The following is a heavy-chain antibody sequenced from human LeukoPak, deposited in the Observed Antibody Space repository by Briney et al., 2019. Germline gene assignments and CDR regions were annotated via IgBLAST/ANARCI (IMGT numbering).Heavy chain of an antibody. CDR3: ARDPPSSGWALDY. D-gene: IGHD6-19*01. CDR1: GGSFSGYY. J-gene: IGHJ4*02. V-gene: IGHV4-34*01. Sequence: SETLSLTCAVYGGSFSGYYWSWIRQPPGKGLEWIGEINHSGSTNYNPSLKSRVTISVDTSKKQFSLKLSSVTAADTAVYYCARDPPSSGWALDYWGQGALVRVSS. CDR2: INHSGST.